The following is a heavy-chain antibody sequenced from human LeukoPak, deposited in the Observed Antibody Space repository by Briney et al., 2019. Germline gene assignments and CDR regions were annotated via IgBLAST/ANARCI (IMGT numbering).Heavy chain of an antibody. V-gene: IGHV3-30-3*01. CDR3: ARVVTPYYYYYGMDV. CDR2: ISYDGSNK. CDR1: GFTFSSYA. D-gene: IGHD4-23*01. J-gene: IGHJ6*02. Sequence: GRSLRLSCAASGFTFSSYAMHWVRQAPGKGLEWVAVISYDGSNKYYADSVKGRFTISRDNSKNTLYLQMNSLRAEDTAVYYCARVVTPYYYYYGMDVWGQGTTVTVSS.